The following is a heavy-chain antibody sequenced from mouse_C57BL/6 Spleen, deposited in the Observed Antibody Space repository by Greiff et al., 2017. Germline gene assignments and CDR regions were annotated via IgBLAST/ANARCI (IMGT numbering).Heavy chain of an antibody. CDR3: ARNGYYLYYYAMDY. D-gene: IGHD2-3*01. CDR2: INPNNGGT. Sequence: EVKLMESGPELVKPGASVKMSCKASGYTFTDYNMHWVKQSHGQSLEWIGYINPNNGGTSYNQKFKGKATLTVNKSSSTAYMELRSLASEDAAVYYCARNGYYLYYYAMDYWGQGTSVTVSS. J-gene: IGHJ4*01. CDR1: GYTFTDYN. V-gene: IGHV1-22*01.